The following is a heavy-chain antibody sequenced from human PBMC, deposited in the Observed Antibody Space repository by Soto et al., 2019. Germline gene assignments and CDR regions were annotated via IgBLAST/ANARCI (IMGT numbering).Heavy chain of an antibody. D-gene: IGHD3-22*01. J-gene: IGHJ4*02. Sequence: SSVKLSRKTFGGRFSRYTFSWVRQATGQGIERMGSIIPILGIANYAQKFQGRVTITADKSTSTAYKELSSLTNEYTAVNYGAPIRCDRDLGYRGKGHLITVSS. CDR2: IIPILGIA. V-gene: IGHV1-69*02. CDR3: APIRCDRDLGY. CDR1: GGRFSRYT.